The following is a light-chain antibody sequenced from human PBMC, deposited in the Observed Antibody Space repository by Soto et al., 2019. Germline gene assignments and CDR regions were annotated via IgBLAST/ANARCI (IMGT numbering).Light chain of an antibody. Sequence: QSALTQPASVSGSPGQSITISCTGTSSDIGGSNYVSWYQQHPGKAPKLMIYEVSNRPSGVSNRFSASKSVNTASLTISGLQAEDEADYYCSSYTSSNTLFVFGTGTKLTVL. CDR1: SSDIGGSNY. CDR3: SSYTSSNTLFV. J-gene: IGLJ1*01. V-gene: IGLV2-14*01. CDR2: EVS.